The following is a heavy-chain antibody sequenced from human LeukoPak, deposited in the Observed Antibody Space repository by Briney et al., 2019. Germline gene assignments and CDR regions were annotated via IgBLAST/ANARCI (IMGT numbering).Heavy chain of an antibody. CDR1: GFTFSSYA. J-gene: IGHJ5*02. Sequence: GGSLRLSCAASGFTFSSYAMSWVRQAPGKGLEWVSAISGSGGGTYYADSVKGRFTISRDNSKNTLYLQMNSLRAEDTAVYYCAKGQLYLCSGGSCWFDPWGQGTLVTVSS. CDR3: AKGQLYLCSGGSCWFDP. D-gene: IGHD2-15*01. V-gene: IGHV3-23*01. CDR2: ISGSGGGT.